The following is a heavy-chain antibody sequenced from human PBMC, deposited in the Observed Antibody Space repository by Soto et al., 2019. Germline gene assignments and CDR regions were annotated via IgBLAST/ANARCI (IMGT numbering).Heavy chain of an antibody. CDR2: MNPNSGVT. CDR3: ARESPPADY. J-gene: IGHJ4*02. CDR1: GNTFTGNY. Sequence: ASVKVSCKASGNTFTGNYLHWVRQAPGQGLEWMGWMNPNSGVTNYAQKFQGWVTMTRDTSISTAYMELSRLRSDDTAVYYCARESPPADYWGQGTLVTVSS. V-gene: IGHV1-2*04.